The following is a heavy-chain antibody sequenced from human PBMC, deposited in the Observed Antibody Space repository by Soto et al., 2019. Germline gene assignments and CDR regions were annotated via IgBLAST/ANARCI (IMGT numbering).Heavy chain of an antibody. CDR3: ASLRGPFYEVVDY. CDR2: VFYNGRT. J-gene: IGHJ4*02. D-gene: IGHD3-10*01. V-gene: IGHV4-39*01. CDR1: GGSISTSSYY. Sequence: QLQLQESGPGLVKPSETLSLTCTVSGGSISTSSYYWGWIRQPPGEGLEWTGSVFYNGRTYYNPSPTSRVTRSVDTSKNQYSLKLSSVPAADTAVYYYASLRGPFYEVVDYRGQGTLVTDSS.